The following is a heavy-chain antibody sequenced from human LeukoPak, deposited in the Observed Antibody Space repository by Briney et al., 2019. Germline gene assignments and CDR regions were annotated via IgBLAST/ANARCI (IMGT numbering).Heavy chain of an antibody. CDR3: ARVLGTSMVYYFDY. V-gene: IGHV1-2*06. J-gene: IGHJ4*02. CDR2: INPNSGGT. CDR1: GYPFTGYF. D-gene: IGHD5-18*01. Sequence: ASVKVSCKASGYPFTGYFMHWVRQAPGQGLEWMGRINPNSGGTVSAQKFQGRVTMTRDTSISTAYMGLSGLTSDDTAVYYCARVLGTSMVYYFDYWGQGTLVAVSS.